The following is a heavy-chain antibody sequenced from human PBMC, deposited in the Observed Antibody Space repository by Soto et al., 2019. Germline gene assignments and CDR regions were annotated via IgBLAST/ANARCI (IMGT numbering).Heavy chain of an antibody. V-gene: IGHV3-7*03. CDR2: INKDGSEK. CDR3: VIDRRVEAGFSY. J-gene: IGHJ4*02. Sequence: VQLVESGGGSVQPGGSLRLSCAASGFTFSSGYTFSSFWMSWVRQPPGKGLEWVANINKDGSEKYYMDSVKGRFTISRDIAKNSLYLQMGRLRADDTGIYYCVIDRRVEAGFSYWGQGTLVTGPS. D-gene: IGHD6-19*01. CDR1: GFTFSSGYTFSSFW.